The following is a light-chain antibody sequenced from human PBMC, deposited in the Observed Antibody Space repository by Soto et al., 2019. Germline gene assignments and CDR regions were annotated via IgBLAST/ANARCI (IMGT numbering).Light chain of an antibody. V-gene: IGKV1-33*01. J-gene: IGKJ3*01. CDR2: DES. CDR3: QQYGDLPVT. CDR1: EDIRNS. Sequence: DIQMTQSPSSLSASVGDRVTNTCQANEDIRNSLHWYQQKPGKAPNLLIYDESNVETGVPSRFSGSGFGTDFTFTISSLQPEDVATYYCQQYGDLPVTFGPGTKVDIK.